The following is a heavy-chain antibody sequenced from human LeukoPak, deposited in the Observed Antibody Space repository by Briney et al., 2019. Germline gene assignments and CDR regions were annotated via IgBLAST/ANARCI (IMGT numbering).Heavy chain of an antibody. CDR1: GFTFSTYG. CDR2: ISYDGSNK. CDR3: AKELTTERTPGVDS. J-gene: IGHJ4*02. Sequence: PGRSLRLSCAASGFTFSTYGMHWVRQAPGKGLEWVAVISYDGSNKYYADSVKGRFTISRDNSKNTLYLQMNSLRAEDAAVYFCAKELTTERTPGVDSWGQGTLVTVSS. V-gene: IGHV3-30*18. D-gene: IGHD4-17*01.